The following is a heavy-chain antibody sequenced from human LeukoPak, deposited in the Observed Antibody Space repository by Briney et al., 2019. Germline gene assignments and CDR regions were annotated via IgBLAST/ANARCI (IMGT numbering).Heavy chain of an antibody. CDR3: ASLGLYSSGYAFDY. D-gene: IGHD3-22*01. CDR1: GYTFTGYY. CDR2: INPNSGGT. Sequence: ASVKVSCKASGYTFTGYYMHWVRQAPGQGLEWMGWINPNSGGTNYAQKFQGRVTMTRDMSISTAYMELSRLRSDDTAVYYCASLGLYSSGYAFDYWGQGTLVTVSS. V-gene: IGHV1-2*02. J-gene: IGHJ4*02.